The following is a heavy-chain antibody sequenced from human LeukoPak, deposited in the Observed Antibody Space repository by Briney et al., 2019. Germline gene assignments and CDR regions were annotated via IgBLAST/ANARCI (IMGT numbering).Heavy chain of an antibody. D-gene: IGHD6-6*01. CDR2: ISGSGGST. Sequence: PGGSLRLSCAASGFTFSSYGMSWVRQAPGKGLEWVSAISGSGGSTYYADSVKGRFTISRDNSKNTLYLQMNSLRAEDTAVYYCARQYSSSSRTYYYYMDVWGKGTTVTVSS. J-gene: IGHJ6*03. V-gene: IGHV3-23*01. CDR3: ARQYSSSSRTYYYYMDV. CDR1: GFTFSSYG.